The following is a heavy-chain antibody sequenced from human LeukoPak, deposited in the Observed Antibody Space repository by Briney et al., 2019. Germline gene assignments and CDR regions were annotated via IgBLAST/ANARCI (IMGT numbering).Heavy chain of an antibody. D-gene: IGHD3-10*01. V-gene: IGHV1-2*02. CDR2: INPNSGGT. CDR3: ARDGLLWFGELLYLDY. CDR1: GYTFTGYY. Sequence: ASVKVSCKASGYTFTGYYMHWVRQAPGQRLEWIGWINPNSGGTNYAQKFQGRVTMTKDTSISTAYMELSRLRSDDTAVYYCARDGLLWFGELLYLDYWGQGTLVTVSS. J-gene: IGHJ4*02.